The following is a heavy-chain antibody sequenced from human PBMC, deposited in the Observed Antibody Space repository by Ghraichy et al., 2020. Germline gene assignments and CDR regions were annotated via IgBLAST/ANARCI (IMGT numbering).Heavy chain of an antibody. CDR3: AKDPMYYDFWSGYRDAFDI. CDR2: ISGSGGST. J-gene: IGHJ3*02. D-gene: IGHD3-3*01. V-gene: IGHV3-23*01. Sequence: GGSLRLSCAASGFTFSSYAMSWVRQAPGKGLEWVSAISGSGGSTYYADSVKGRFTISRDNSKNTLYLQMNSLRAEDTAVYYCAKDPMYYDFWSGYRDAFDIWGQGTMVTVSS. CDR1: GFTFSSYA.